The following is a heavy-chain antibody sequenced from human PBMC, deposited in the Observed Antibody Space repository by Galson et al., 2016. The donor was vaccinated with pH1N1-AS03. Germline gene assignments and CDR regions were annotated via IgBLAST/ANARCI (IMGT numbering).Heavy chain of an antibody. CDR2: IVPFSVTT. Sequence: SVKVSCKASTDNFVDYGISWVRQAPGQGLEWMGGIVPFSVTTDYAQKFQGRISITADESTSTAYMELSSLTSEDTAVHYCARDRYHGLPGDYYESAYWGQGTLVTVSS. CDR1: TDNFVDYG. D-gene: IGHD3-22*01. CDR3: ARDRYHGLPGDYYESAY. J-gene: IGHJ4*02. V-gene: IGHV1-69*13.